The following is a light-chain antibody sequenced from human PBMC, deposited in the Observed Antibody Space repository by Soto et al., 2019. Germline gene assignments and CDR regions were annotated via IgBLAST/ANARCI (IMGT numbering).Light chain of an antibody. CDR2: KAS. V-gene: IGKV1-5*03. Sequence: DIQMTQSPSTLSASVGDRVTITCRASQSISTWLAWYQHKAGKAPKLLIYKASSLESGVPSRFSGSGSGTEFSLTISTLKPEDFASYYCLQYNSHSWTFGQETKVEMK. CDR3: LQYNSHSWT. J-gene: IGKJ1*01. CDR1: QSISTW.